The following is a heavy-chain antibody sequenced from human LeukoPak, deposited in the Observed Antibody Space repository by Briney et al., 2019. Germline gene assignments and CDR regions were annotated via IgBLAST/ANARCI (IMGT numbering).Heavy chain of an antibody. CDR1: GFTFSSYA. Sequence: GRSLRLSCAPSGFTFSSYAMHWVRQAPGKGLEWVAVISYAGSNKFYADSVKGRFTISRDNSKNTLYLQMGSLRAEDMAVYYCARCSNYYYDSSGYPLDYWGQGTLVTVSS. CDR3: ARCSNYYYDSSGYPLDY. CDR2: ISYAGSNK. V-gene: IGHV3-30*14. J-gene: IGHJ4*02. D-gene: IGHD3-22*01.